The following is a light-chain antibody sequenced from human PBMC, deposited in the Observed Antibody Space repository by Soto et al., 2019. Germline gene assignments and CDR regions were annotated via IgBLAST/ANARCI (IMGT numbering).Light chain of an antibody. J-gene: IGLJ1*01. V-gene: IGLV1-51*01. Sequence: QSVMTQPPSVSAAPGQRVTISCSGSRSNIGGNSVSWYQQLPGTAPKLLIYDDDKRPSGIPDRFSGSQSGTSATLGITGFQTGDEADHYCGSWDSSLSAYVFGTGTKVTVL. CDR2: DDD. CDR1: RSNIGGNS. CDR3: GSWDSSLSAYV.